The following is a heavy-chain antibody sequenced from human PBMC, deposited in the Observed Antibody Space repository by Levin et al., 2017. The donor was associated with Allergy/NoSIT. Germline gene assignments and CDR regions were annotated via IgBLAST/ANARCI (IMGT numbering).Heavy chain of an antibody. J-gene: IGHJ6*02. CDR2: INPNSGGT. CDR3: ARTILPRYYYYGMDV. CDR1: GYTFTGYY. D-gene: IGHD3-3*01. V-gene: IGHV1-2*06. Sequence: GESLKISCKASGYTFTGYYMHWVRQAPGQGLEWMGRINPNSGGTNYAQKFQGRVTMTRDTSISTAYMELSRLRSDDTAVYYCARTILPRYYYYGMDVWGQGTTVTVSS.